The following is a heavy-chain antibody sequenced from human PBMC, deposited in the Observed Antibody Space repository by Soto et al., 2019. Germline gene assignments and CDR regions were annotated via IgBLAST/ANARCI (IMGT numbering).Heavy chain of an antibody. Sequence: PGGSLRLSCAASGFTYSTYTMHWVRQAPCKGLKWVAVISYDGNNKFYADSVKGRFTISRDSTKQTLYLQMNSLRPDDTAMYNCARCGFSSTEYTWKDGTYFDYWGQG. CDR2: ISYDGNNK. CDR3: ARCGFSSTEYTWKDGTYFDY. V-gene: IGHV3-30-3*01. CDR1: GFTYSTYT. J-gene: IGHJ4*02. D-gene: IGHD1-20*01.